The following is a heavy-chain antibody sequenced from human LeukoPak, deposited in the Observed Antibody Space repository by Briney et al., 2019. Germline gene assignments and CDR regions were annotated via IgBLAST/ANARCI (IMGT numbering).Heavy chain of an antibody. V-gene: IGHV3-23*01. Sequence: GGSLRLSCAASGFSFANYAMSWVRQAPGKGPEWVSALTPAGTTFYADIVKGRFSVSRDNSKHTLSLQMNSLRAEDTAVYYCVKESPYPEGSTARIYYFDNWGQGTLVTGSS. CDR2: LTPAGTT. CDR3: VKESPYPEGSTARIYYFDN. J-gene: IGHJ4*02. CDR1: GFSFANYA. D-gene: IGHD2-2*01.